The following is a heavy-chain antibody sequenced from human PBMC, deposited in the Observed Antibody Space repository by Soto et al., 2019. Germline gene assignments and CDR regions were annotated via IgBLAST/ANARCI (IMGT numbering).Heavy chain of an antibody. J-gene: IGHJ4*02. Sequence: PGGSLRLSCAASGFTFSGYAMSWVRQAPGKGLEWVSYIGGSGSTTYYADSVKGRFTISRDNSKNTVDLQMNSLRAEDTAVYYCAKDRPSRNSGYDFEADYWGQGTLVTVS. CDR2: IGGSGSTT. D-gene: IGHD5-12*01. CDR3: AKDRPSRNSGYDFEADY. V-gene: IGHV3-23*01. CDR1: GFTFSGYA.